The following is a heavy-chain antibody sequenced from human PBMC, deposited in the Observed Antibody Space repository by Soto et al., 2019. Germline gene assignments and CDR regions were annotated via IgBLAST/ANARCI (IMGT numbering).Heavy chain of an antibody. CDR2: INPNGGST. CDR3: ARSSGGVFGIIIEGTNWFAP. Sequence: ASVKVSCKAPGDTFTIYYMHGVLRSPVLWLDGMGVINPNGGSTRFAQKFQGRVTMTSDTSTSTVYMELRGLTSEDTAVYYCARSSGGVFGIIIEGTNWFAPWGQGTLVTVSS. D-gene: IGHD3-16*01. V-gene: IGHV1-46*01. CDR1: GDTFTIYY. J-gene: IGHJ5*02.